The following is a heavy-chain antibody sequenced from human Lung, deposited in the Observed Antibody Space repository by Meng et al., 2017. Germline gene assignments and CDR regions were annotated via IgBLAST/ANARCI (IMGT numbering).Heavy chain of an antibody. CDR3: ARDVRLLEAYFDY. Sequence: QVQLVQSGAEVKKPGASVKVSFKASGYTFTSYYIHWVRQAPGQGLEWMGLINSSGDYTRYAQRFQGRVTMTRDTSTSTVYMELSSLRSEDTAVYFCARDVRLLEAYFDYWGQGTLVTVSS. CDR1: GYTFTSYY. J-gene: IGHJ4*02. V-gene: IGHV1-46*03. D-gene: IGHD6-25*01. CDR2: INSSGDYT.